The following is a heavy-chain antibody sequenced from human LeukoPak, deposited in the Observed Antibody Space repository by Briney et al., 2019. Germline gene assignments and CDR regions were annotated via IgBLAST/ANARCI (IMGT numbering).Heavy chain of an antibody. Sequence: PSETLSLTCTVSGGSISSSSYYWGWIRQPPGQGLEWIGSIYYSGSTYYNPSLKSRVTISVDTSKNQFSLKLSSVTAAGTAVYYCARRTGETYYYDSSGYYDWFDPWGQGTLVTVSS. CDR1: GGSISSSSYY. J-gene: IGHJ5*02. V-gene: IGHV4-39*01. D-gene: IGHD3-22*01. CDR3: ARRTGETYYYDSSGYYDWFDP. CDR2: IYYSGST.